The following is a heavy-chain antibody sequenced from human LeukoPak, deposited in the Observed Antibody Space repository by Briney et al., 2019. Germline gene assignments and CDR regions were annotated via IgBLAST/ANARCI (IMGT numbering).Heavy chain of an antibody. CDR1: GFTFSNYG. CDR2: ISYDGSNK. Sequence: GGFLRLSCAASGFTFSNYGMHWVRQAPGKGREGVAMISYDGSNKYYVDSVKGRFTISRDNSKNTLYLQMNSLRAEDTAVYYCAKERVPGSWWGVFFDYWGQGTLVTVTS. V-gene: IGHV3-30*18. J-gene: IGHJ4*02. D-gene: IGHD6-13*01. CDR3: AKERVPGSWWGVFFDY.